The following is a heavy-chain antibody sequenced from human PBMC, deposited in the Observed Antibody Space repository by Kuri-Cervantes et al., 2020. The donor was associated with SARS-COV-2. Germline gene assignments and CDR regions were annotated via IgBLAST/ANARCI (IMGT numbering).Heavy chain of an antibody. CDR2: ISAYNGNT. CDR3: AIIVATGSTPDSGFDY. Sequence: ASVKVSCKASGYTFTSYGISWVRQAPGQGLEWMGWISAYNGNTNYAQKLQGRVTMTTDTSTSTAYMELRSLRSDDTAVYYCAIIVATGSTPDSGFDYWGQGTLVTVSS. V-gene: IGHV1-18*01. D-gene: IGHD5-12*01. J-gene: IGHJ4*02. CDR1: GYTFTSYG.